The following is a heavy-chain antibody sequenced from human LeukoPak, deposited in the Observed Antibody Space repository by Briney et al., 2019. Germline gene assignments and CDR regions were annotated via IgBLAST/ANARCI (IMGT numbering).Heavy chain of an antibody. CDR3: AKRGIAAAASFDY. J-gene: IGHJ4*02. D-gene: IGHD6-13*01. CDR2: ISGSGDST. Sequence: PGGSLRLSCAASGFTFSSYAMSWVRQAPGKGLEWVSTISGSGDSTYYADSVRGRFAISRDNSKNTLYLQVTSLRAEGTAVYYCAKRGIAAAASFDYWGQGTLVTVSS. V-gene: IGHV3-23*01. CDR1: GFTFSSYA.